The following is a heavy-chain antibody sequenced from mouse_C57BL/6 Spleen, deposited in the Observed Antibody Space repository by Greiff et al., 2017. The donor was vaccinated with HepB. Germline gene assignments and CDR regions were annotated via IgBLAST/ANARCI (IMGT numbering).Heavy chain of an antibody. V-gene: IGHV1-54*01. CDR3: ARRTAQATGAMDY. CDR2: INPGSGGT. Sequence: ESGAELVRPGTSVKVSCKASGYAFTNYLIEWVKQRPGQGLEWIGVINPGSGGTNYNEKFKGKATLTADKSSSTAYMQLSSLTSEDSAVYFCARRTAQATGAMDYWGQGTSVTVSS. D-gene: IGHD3-2*02. J-gene: IGHJ4*01. CDR1: GYAFTNYL.